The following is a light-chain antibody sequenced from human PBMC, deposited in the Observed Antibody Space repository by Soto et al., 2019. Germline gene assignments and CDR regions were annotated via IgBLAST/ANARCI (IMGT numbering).Light chain of an antibody. Sequence: EIVLTQSPGTLSLSPGERATLSCRASQSVSSSYLAWYQQKPGQAPGLLFYGASSRATGIPDRFSGSGSGTDFTLTISRLEPEDFAVYYCQQYGSSLTWTFGQGTKVEIK. J-gene: IGKJ1*01. V-gene: IGKV3-20*01. CDR3: QQYGSSLTWT. CDR2: GAS. CDR1: QSVSSSY.